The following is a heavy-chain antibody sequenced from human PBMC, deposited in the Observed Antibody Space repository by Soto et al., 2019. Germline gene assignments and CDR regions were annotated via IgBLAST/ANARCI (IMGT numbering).Heavy chain of an antibody. CDR2: IIPMLGIA. Sequence: SVKVSCKASGGTFSSYTFSWVRQAPGQGLEWMGRIIPMLGIANYAQKFQGRVTITADKSTSTAYMELSSLRSEDTAVYYCARLPGASYYYDSSGYYFGRDAFDIWGQGTMVTVSS. J-gene: IGHJ3*02. V-gene: IGHV1-69*02. D-gene: IGHD3-22*01. CDR1: GGTFSSYT. CDR3: ARLPGASYYYDSSGYYFGRDAFDI.